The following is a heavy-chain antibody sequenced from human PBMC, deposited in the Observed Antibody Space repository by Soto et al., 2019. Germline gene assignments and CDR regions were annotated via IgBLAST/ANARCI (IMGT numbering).Heavy chain of an antibody. CDR2: VNLGGNT. J-gene: IGHJ6*02. D-gene: IGHD4-4*01. CDR1: GGSFSGYY. CDR3: ARTMTTVTTLGMDV. Sequence: XGTLSLTCSVYGGSFSGYYWSWIRQSPVKGLEWIGLVNLGGNTNYSPPLKSRATISIDVSKNQFSLRLTSLTAADSAVYFCARTMTTVTTLGMDVWGQGTTVTVSS. V-gene: IGHV4-34*01.